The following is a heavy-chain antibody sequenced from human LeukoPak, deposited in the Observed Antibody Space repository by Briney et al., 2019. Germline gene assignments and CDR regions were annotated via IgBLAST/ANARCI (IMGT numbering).Heavy chain of an antibody. CDR3: ARVRDSSGFAYTSYYYYMDV. Sequence: SETLSLTCTVSGGSISSYYWSWIRQPPGKGLEWIGYIYYSGSTNYNPSLKSRVTISVDTSKNQFSLKLSSVTAADTAVCYCARVRDSSGFAYTSYYYYMDVWGKGTTVTVSS. J-gene: IGHJ6*03. CDR2: IYYSGST. CDR1: GGSISSYY. V-gene: IGHV4-59*01. D-gene: IGHD3-9*01.